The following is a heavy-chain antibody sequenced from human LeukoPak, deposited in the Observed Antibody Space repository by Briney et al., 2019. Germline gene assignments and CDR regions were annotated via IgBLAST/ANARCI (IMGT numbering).Heavy chain of an antibody. CDR1: GGSISSGNYY. CDR3: AREADYGDYDWLVADAFDI. Sequence: SQTLSLTCTVSGGSISSGNYYWSWIRQPAGKGLEYIGRIYTTGGTSGSTYYNPSLKSRVTISVDTSKNQFSLKLSSVTAADSAVYYCAREADYGDYDWLVADAFDIWGQGTMVTVSS. CDR2: IYTTGGTSGST. J-gene: IGHJ3*02. V-gene: IGHV4-61*02. D-gene: IGHD4-17*01.